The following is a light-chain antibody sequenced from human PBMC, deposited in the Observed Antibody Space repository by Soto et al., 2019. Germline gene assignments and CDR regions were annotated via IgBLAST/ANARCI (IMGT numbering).Light chain of an antibody. CDR3: QHYGTSPLAT. V-gene: IGKV3-20*01. J-gene: IGKJ3*01. CDR2: GAS. CDR1: QSVSGTY. Sequence: EIVLPQSPGTLSLSPGERATLSCRASQSVSGTYLAWYQQKPGQAPRLLIYGASSRATGIPDTFSGGESGTDFTLPISSLEPEDFAVYHCQHYGTSPLATFGPGTKVDI.